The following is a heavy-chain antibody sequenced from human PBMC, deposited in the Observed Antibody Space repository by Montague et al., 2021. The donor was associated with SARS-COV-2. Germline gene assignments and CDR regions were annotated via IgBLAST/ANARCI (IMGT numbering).Heavy chain of an antibody. V-gene: IGHV4-39*01. J-gene: IGHJ4*02. CDR2: IYYSGXT. D-gene: IGHD3-22*01. Sequence: SETLSLTCTVSGGSISSSSYYWGWIRQPPGKGLEWIGSIYYSGXTXYXXXXKXRVTISVDTSKNQFSLKLSSVTAADTAVYYCARQVDTMIVVVIIKLRYYFDYWGQGTLVTVSS. CDR3: ARQVDTMIVVVIIKLRYYFDY. CDR1: GGSISSSSYY.